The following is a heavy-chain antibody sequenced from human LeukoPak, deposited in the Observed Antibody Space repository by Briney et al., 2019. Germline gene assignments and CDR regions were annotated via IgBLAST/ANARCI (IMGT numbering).Heavy chain of an antibody. CDR1: GGSISPYY. J-gene: IGHJ3*02. V-gene: IGHV4-59*12. D-gene: IGHD2-2*02. CDR2: IHYSGST. Sequence: SETLSLTCAVSGGSISPYYWSWIRQPPGKGLEWIGCIHYSGSTNYNPSLKSRVIISVDTAKNQLSLRLSSVTAADTAVYYCATYTPFETWGQGTMVTVSS. CDR3: ATYTPFET.